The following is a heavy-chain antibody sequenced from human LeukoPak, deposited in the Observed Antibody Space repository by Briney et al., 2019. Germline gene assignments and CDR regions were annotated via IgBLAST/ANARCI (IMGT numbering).Heavy chain of an antibody. V-gene: IGHV3-7*01. D-gene: IGHD3-10*01. J-gene: IGHJ4*02. Sequence: GGSLRLSCAASRFTLSTYWMSWVRQAPGKGLEWVAHVKQDGSQEYYVDSVKGRFTISRDSAKNSLYLQMNSLRAEDTAVYFCVRNMVRGIVYFDSWGQGTLVTVSS. CDR1: RFTLSTYW. CDR2: VKQDGSQE. CDR3: VRNMVRGIVYFDS.